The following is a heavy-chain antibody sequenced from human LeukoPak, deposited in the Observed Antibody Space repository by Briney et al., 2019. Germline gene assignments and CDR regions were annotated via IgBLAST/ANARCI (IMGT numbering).Heavy chain of an antibody. V-gene: IGHV1-18*01. CDR1: GYTFTSYG. Sequence: ASVKVSCKASGYTFTSYGISWVRQAHGQGLEWMGWISAYNGNTNYAQKLQGRVTMTTDTSTSTAYMELRSLRSDDTAVYYCARDRITAAVNWFDPWGQGTLVTVSS. CDR2: ISAYNGNT. CDR3: ARDRITAAVNWFDP. J-gene: IGHJ5*02. D-gene: IGHD2-2*01.